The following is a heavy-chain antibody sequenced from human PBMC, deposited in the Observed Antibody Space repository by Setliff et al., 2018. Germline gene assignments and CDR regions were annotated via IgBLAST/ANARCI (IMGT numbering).Heavy chain of an antibody. CDR3: AKGDGGYPSDS. CDR2: IYHGGKT. D-gene: IGHD2-15*01. V-gene: IGHV4-59*12. Sequence: ASETLSLTCSVSGGSISSYYWSWIRQPPGKGLEWIGRIYHGGKTYYNTSLESRLTISVDTSKNQFSLKLTSVTAADTAVYYCAKGDGGYPSDSWGQGILVTVSS. J-gene: IGHJ4*02. CDR1: GGSISSYY.